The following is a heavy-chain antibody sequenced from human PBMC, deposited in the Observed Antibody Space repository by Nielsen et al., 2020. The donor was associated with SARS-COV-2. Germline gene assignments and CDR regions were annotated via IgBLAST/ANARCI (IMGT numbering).Heavy chain of an antibody. CDR2: IDADGSNK. J-gene: IGHJ4*02. CDR3: ATDGQAFEY. D-gene: IGHD4-17*01. CDR1: GFTFSLYH. V-gene: IGHV3-7*03. Sequence: GESLKISCVTSGFTFSLYHMSWLRQAPGKGLEWVANIDADGSNKYYVDSVKGRFTISRNNAENSAYLQMNSLRAEDTGLYYCATDGQAFEYWGRGTLVSVSS.